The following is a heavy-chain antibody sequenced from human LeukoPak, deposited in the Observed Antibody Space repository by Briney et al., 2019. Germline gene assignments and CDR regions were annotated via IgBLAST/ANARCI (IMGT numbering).Heavy chain of an antibody. CDR1: GGSISSDY. D-gene: IGHD3-16*01. V-gene: IGHV4-59*01. Sequence: SETLSLTCSVSGGSISSDYWSWIPQPPGKGLEWIGYIYFSGNTNYNPSLKSRVTISVDTSKNQFSLRLSSVTAADTAVYYCAREAQGDVYYWGQGTLVTVSS. CDR2: IYFSGNT. J-gene: IGHJ4*02. CDR3: AREAQGDVYY.